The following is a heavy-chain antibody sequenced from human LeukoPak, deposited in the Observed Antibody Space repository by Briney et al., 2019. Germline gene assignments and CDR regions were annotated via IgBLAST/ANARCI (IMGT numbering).Heavy chain of an antibody. D-gene: IGHD6-19*01. J-gene: IGHJ4*02. CDR2: IYYSGST. CDR1: GGSISSYY. V-gene: IGHV4-59*01. CDR3: ARDLRAVAGGFDY. Sequence: SETLSLTCTVSGGSISSYYWSWIRQPPGKGLEWIGYIYYSGSTNYNPSLKSRVTISVDTSKNQFSLKLSSVTAADTAVYYCARDLRAVAGGFDYWGQGSLVTVSS.